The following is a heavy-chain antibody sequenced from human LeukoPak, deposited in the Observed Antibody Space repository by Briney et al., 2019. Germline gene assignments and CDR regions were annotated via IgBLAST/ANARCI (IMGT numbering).Heavy chain of an antibody. D-gene: IGHD3-10*02. CDR2: IKEDGSER. CDR3: AELGITMIGGV. Sequence: PGGSLRLSCAASGFTFSVSWMSWVRQAPGKGLEWVASIKEDGSERYYVDPVKGRFTISRDNAKTSLYLQMNSLRAEDTAVYYCAELGITMIGGVWGKGTTVTISS. V-gene: IGHV3-7*01. CDR1: GFTFSVSW. J-gene: IGHJ6*04.